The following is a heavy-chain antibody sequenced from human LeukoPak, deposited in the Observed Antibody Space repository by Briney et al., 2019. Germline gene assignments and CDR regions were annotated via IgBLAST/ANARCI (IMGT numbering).Heavy chain of an antibody. V-gene: IGHV4-39*01. J-gene: IGHJ5*02. CDR3: ATNRSITLVRGGHGTEKNNLFDP. Sequence: PSETLSLTCTVSGDSIFGSSYYWGWIRQPPGQGLEWIGSIYYSGSTHYNPSLKSRVTISVDTSKNQFFLRLSSVTATDTAVYSCATNRSITLVRGGHGTEKNNLFDPWGQGTLVTVSS. CDR2: IYYSGST. D-gene: IGHD3-10*01. CDR1: GDSIFGSSYY.